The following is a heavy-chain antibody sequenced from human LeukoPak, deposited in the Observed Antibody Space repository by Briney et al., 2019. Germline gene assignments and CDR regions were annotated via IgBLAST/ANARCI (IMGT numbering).Heavy chain of an antibody. CDR2: ISSSGSTI. J-gene: IGHJ4*02. CDR1: GFTFRSYA. D-gene: IGHD1-14*01. CDR3: ARTRKSQPNDY. V-gene: IGHV3-48*03. Sequence: GGSLRLSCAGSGFTFRSYAMSWVRQAPGKGLEWVSYISSSGSTIYYADSVKGRFTISRDNAKNSLYLQMNSLRAEDTAVYYCARTRKSQPNDYWGQGTLVTVSS.